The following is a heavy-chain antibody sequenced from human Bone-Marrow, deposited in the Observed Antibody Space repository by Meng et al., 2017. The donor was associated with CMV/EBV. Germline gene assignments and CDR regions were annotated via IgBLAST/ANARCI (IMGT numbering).Heavy chain of an antibody. Sequence: ASVKVSCKASGYTFSDYYIRWVRQAPGQGLEWMAWINPNSGVTNYAQKFQGRVTVTRDTSTSTAYMELSRLGSDDTAVYYCSRSRGGYSWLDPWGQGTLVTVSS. CDR3: SRSRGGYSWLDP. CDR2: INPNSGVT. J-gene: IGHJ5*02. D-gene: IGHD5-12*01. V-gene: IGHV1-2*02. CDR1: GYTFSDYY.